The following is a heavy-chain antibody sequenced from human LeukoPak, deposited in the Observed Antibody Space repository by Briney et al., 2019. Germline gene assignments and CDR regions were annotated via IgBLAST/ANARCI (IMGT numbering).Heavy chain of an antibody. CDR1: GFTFSSSW. J-gene: IGHJ6*02. V-gene: IGHV3-74*01. Sequence: GGSPRLSCAASGFTFSSSWMLWVRQAPGKGLLWVSRINTDGSSTSYADSVKGRFTISRDNAENTLYLQMNSLRAEDTAVYYCARGPMVRGAYGMDVWGQGTTVTVSS. D-gene: IGHD3-10*01. CDR2: INTDGSST. CDR3: ARGPMVRGAYGMDV.